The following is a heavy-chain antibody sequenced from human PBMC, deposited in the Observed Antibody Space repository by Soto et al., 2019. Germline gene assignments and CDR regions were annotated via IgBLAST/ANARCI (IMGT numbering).Heavy chain of an antibody. CDR3: ARGGSSWSAEYYQH. V-gene: IGHV1-18*01. J-gene: IGHJ1*01. Sequence: QVQLVQSGAEVKKPGASVKVSCKASGYTFTNYGISWLRQAPGQGPEWMGWISGYNGNTKYVQTLQGRVTMTTDTSTSTAYMELRSLRSDDTAVYYCARGGSSWSAEYYQHWGQGTLVIVSS. D-gene: IGHD6-13*01. CDR2: ISGYNGNT. CDR1: GYTFTNYG.